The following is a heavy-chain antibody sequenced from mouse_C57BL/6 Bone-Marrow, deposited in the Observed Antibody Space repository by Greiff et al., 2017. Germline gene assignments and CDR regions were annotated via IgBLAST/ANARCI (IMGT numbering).Heavy chain of an antibody. CDR2: LSGGGGNT. J-gene: IGHJ1*03. CDR1: GFTFSSYT. CDR3: SRQVTTVLATKYFDV. Sequence: LQQSGGGLVKPGGSLKLSCAASGFTFSSYTMSWVRQTPEKRLQWVAALSGGGGNTYYHDSVKGRFTISSDNDKNILYLQMSSLRSEDTALYYFSRQVTTVLATKYFDVWGTGTSVTGSS. V-gene: IGHV5-9*01. D-gene: IGHD1-1*01.